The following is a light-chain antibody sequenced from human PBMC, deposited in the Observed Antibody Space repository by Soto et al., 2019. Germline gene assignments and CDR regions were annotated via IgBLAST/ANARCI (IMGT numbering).Light chain of an antibody. CDR2: GAT. V-gene: IGKV3-20*01. CDR3: QQYGSTPVT. CDR1: QSLSNNF. J-gene: IGKJ1*01. Sequence: VLTQSPGTLSLSPGEGDTLSCRASQSLSNNFLAWYQQKPGQAPRLLIYGATSRATGVPDRFSGSGSGTDFPLTINRLEPEDFAVYYCQQYGSTPVTFGQGTKVDIK.